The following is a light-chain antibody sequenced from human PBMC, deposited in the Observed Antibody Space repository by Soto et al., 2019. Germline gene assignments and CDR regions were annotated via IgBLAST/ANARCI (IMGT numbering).Light chain of an antibody. V-gene: IGLV2-14*01. Sequence: QSALTQPASVSGSPGQTITISCTGTSSDGGGYNYVSWYQQHPGKAPKLMIYEVSNRPSGVSNRFSGSKSGNTASLTISGLQAEDEADYYCRSYTRSSTRVFGGGTKLTVL. J-gene: IGLJ3*02. CDR2: EVS. CDR1: SSDGGGYNY. CDR3: RSYTRSSTRV.